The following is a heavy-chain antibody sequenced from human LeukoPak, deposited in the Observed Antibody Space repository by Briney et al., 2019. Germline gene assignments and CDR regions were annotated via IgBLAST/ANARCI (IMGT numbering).Heavy chain of an antibody. V-gene: IGHV4-4*07. Sequence: SETLSLTCTVSGGSISSYSWSWIRQPAGKGLEWIGHIYTIGSTNYNPSLKSRVTMSVDTSKNQFSLRLSSVTAADTAVYYCARAPCSGGSCRPYYYYYYMDVWGKGTTVTISS. CDR2: IYTIGST. CDR3: ARAPCSGGSCRPYYYYYYMDV. J-gene: IGHJ6*03. CDR1: GGSISSYS. D-gene: IGHD2-15*01.